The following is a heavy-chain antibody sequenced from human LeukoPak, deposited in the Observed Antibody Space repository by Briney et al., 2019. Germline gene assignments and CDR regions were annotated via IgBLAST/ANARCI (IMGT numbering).Heavy chain of an antibody. CDR1: GFTVSSNY. D-gene: IGHD3-10*01. CDR3: ARVKNRRTYYGSGSSDDY. J-gene: IGHJ4*02. CDR2: IYSGGST. Sequence: GGSLRLSCAASGFTVSSNYMSWVRQAPGKGLEWVSVIYSGGSTYYADSVKGRFTISRDNSKNTLYLQMNSLRAEDTAVYYCARVKNRRTYYGSGSSDDYWGQGTLVTVSS. V-gene: IGHV3-53*01.